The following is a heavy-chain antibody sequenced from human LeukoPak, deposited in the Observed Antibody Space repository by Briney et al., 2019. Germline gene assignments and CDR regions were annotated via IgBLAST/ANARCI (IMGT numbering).Heavy chain of an antibody. D-gene: IGHD2-2*01. CDR3: ASDVSGYCSSSSCSHGRYYHYMDV. CDR1: GGSISSGGYY. V-gene: IGHV4-30-2*01. CDR2: IYHSGST. J-gene: IGHJ6*03. Sequence: SETLSLTCTVSGGSISSGGYYWSCIRQPPGKGLECIGYIYHSGSTYYNPSLKSRVTISVDTSKNQFSLKLSSVTAADTAVYHCASDVSGYCSSSSCSHGRYYHYMDVWGKGTTVTVSS.